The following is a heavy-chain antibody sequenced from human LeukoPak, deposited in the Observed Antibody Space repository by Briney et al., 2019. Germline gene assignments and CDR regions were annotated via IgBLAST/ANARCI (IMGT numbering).Heavy chain of an antibody. CDR2: IHSGGST. CDR3: ARPSRGAWTPFDF. J-gene: IGHJ4*02. CDR1: GFTVSSNY. Sequence: PGGSLRLSCAASGFTVSSNYMSWVRQAPGKGLEWVSVIHSGGSTYYADSVKGRFIISGDSSKNTLYLQMNSLRADDTAVYYCARPSRGAWTPFDFWGQGTLVTVSS. V-gene: IGHV3-66*04. D-gene: IGHD1-1*01.